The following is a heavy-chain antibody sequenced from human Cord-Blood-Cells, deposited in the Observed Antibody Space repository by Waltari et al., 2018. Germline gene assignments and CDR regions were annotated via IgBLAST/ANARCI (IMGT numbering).Heavy chain of an antibody. Sequence: QVQLQQWGAGLLKPSETLSLTCAVYGGSFSGYYWSWIRQPRGKGLEWTGEINHSGSTNYNPSLKSRVTIAVDTSKNQFSLKLSSVTAADTAVYYCARGGGYCSSTSCFVKSYYYYGMDVWGQGTTVTVSS. CDR3: ARGGGYCSSTSCFVKSYYYYGMDV. J-gene: IGHJ6*02. CDR2: INHSGST. CDR1: GGSFSGYY. V-gene: IGHV4-34*01. D-gene: IGHD2-2*01.